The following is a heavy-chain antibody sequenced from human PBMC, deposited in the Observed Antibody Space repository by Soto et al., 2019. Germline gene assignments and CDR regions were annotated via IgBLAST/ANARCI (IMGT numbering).Heavy chain of an antibody. CDR2: ISGSGGST. CDR3: AKAFTIVGPTTSQITTDYYGMAV. J-gene: IGHJ6*02. CDR1: GFTFSSYA. D-gene: IGHD1-26*01. V-gene: IGHV3-23*01. Sequence: PGGSLRLSCAACGFTFSSYAMSWVRQAPGKGLEWVSAISGSGGSTYYADSVKGRFTISRDNSKNTLYLQMNSLRAEDTAVYYCAKAFTIVGPTTSQITTDYYGMAVWGQGTTVTVSS.